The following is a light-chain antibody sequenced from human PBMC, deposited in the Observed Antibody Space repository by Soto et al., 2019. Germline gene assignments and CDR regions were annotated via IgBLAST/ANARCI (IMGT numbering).Light chain of an antibody. CDR1: QGISNY. CDR3: QKYNTAPWT. CDR2: NES. Sequence: DIQMTQSPSSLSASVGDRVTITCRASQGISNYLAWYQQKPGKVPKFLIYNESTLQSGVPSRLSGSGSGTDFTLTISSLQPEDVATYYCQKYNTAPWTFDQGTKVEIK. J-gene: IGKJ1*01. V-gene: IGKV1-27*01.